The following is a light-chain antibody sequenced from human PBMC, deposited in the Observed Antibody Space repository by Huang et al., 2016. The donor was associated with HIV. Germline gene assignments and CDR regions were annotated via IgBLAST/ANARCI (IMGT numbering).Light chain of an antibody. V-gene: IGKV1-5*03. CDR2: EIS. CDR3: QYGET. Sequence: DIQMTQSPSTLSAFVGDRLTTTCRASQNISSWLAWYQPKPGKAPRLLIYEISSLESGVPSRFSGSGSGTEFTLTISSLQPDDIGTYYCQYGETFGQGSKVEVK. CDR1: QNISSW. J-gene: IGKJ1*01.